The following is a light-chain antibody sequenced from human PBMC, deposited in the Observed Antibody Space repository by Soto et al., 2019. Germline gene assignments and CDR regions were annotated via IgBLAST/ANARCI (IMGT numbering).Light chain of an antibody. CDR1: QNIYNK. Sequence: EIVLTQSPGTLSMSPGESATLSCRASQNIYNKFAWYQQKPGQAPGHLIYGASTRATGVPARFSGSGSGTEFTLTISSLQSEDFAVYYCQQYNNGPPFTFGPGTKVHI. V-gene: IGKV3-15*01. J-gene: IGKJ3*01. CDR3: QQYNNGPPFT. CDR2: GAS.